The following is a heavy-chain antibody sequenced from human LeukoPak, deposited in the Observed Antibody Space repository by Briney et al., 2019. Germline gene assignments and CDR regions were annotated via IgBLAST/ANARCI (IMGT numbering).Heavy chain of an antibody. CDR2: MNPNSGNT. CDR1: GYTFTIYD. V-gene: IGHV1-8*01. CDR3: ARERSTSYYEPVGGMDV. D-gene: IGHD3-22*01. Sequence: ASVKVSCKASGYTFTIYDINWVRQATGQGLEWMGWMNPNSGNTGYAQKFQGRVTMTRNTSISTAYMELSSLRSEDTAVYYCARERSTSYYEPVGGMDVWGQGTTVTVSS. J-gene: IGHJ6*02.